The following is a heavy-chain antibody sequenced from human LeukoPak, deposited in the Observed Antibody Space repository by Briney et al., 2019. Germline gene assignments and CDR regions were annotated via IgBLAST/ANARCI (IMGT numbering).Heavy chain of an antibody. CDR3: ARERQVGSGWY. D-gene: IGHD6-25*01. Sequence: SGTLSLTCAVSGGSINSSNWWSWVRQPPGKGLEWIGEIYHSGSTNYNPSLKRRVTVSVDKSKSQFSLKLNSVTAADTAVYYCARERQVGSGWYWGQGTLVTVSS. J-gene: IGHJ4*02. V-gene: IGHV4-4*02. CDR2: IYHSGST. CDR1: GGSINSSNW.